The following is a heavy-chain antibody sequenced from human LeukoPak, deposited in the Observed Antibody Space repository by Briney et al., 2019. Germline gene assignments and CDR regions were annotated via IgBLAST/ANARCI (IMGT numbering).Heavy chain of an antibody. J-gene: IGHJ4*02. V-gene: IGHV4-61*02. CDR2: VYTTGST. D-gene: IGHD1-7*01. CDR3: ARGYDWNYILAH. CDR1: GGSISSGSYY. Sequence: SXTLSLTCTVSGGSISSGSYYWSWIRQPGGKGLEWIERVYTTGSTNYNPSVKSRVTISLYTAKNTFSLKLSSVTAADTAVYYCARGYDWNYILAHWGQGTLVTVSS.